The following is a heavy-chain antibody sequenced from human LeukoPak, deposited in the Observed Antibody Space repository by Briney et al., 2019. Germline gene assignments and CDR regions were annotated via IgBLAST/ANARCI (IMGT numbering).Heavy chain of an antibody. Sequence: GGSLRLSCTASGFTFSSYSMNWVRQAPGKGLEWVSYISSSSSTIYYADSVKGRFTISRDNAKNSLYLQMNSLRGEDTAVYYCAREAILDDAFDVWGHGTVVTVSS. D-gene: IGHD3-3*02. J-gene: IGHJ3*01. CDR1: GFTFSSYS. CDR3: AREAILDDAFDV. CDR2: ISSSSSTI. V-gene: IGHV3-48*04.